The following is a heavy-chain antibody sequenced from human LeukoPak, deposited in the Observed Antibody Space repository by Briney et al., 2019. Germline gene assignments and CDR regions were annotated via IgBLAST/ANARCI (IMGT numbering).Heavy chain of an antibody. V-gene: IGHV4-4*02. Sequence: SGTLSLTCAVSGGSITSGNWWGCVRPPPGKGLGWIGEIYHSGTTNYNPSLKSRVTISVDKSKNQFSLILSSVTAADTAVYYCAKNTRGSGHDAFDSWGKGTPVTVSS. CDR2: IYHSGTT. CDR3: AKNTRGSGHDAFDS. J-gene: IGHJ3*02. D-gene: IGHD2-15*01. CDR1: GGSITSGNW.